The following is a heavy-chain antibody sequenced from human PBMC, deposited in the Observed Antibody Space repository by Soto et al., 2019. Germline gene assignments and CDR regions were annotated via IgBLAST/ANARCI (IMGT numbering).Heavy chain of an antibody. CDR2: LYDAFGS. J-gene: IGHJ3*01. CDR3: ASWREREHAFDV. CDR1: GLTVSGTNS. D-gene: IGHD1-1*01. V-gene: IGHV3-53*01. Sequence: DVHLVESGGGLIQPGESLRLSCVAFGLTVSGTNSVAWVRPAPGTGLEWVSALYDAFGSFYADSVTGRFTTSSDRSRSTVYLQMNDLRPDDTAVYYCASWREREHAFDVWGQGTAVTVSP.